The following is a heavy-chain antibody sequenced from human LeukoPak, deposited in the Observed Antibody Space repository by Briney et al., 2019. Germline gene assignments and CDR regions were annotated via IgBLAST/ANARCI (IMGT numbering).Heavy chain of an antibody. CDR1: GFTFSSSA. CDR3: AKIGGITMVRGVRPYYFDY. Sequence: GGSLRLSCAASGFTFSSSAMNWVRQTPGKGLEWVSAISGSGGTTYYADSVKGRFTISRDNSKNTLYLQMNSLRAEDTAVYYCAKIGGITMVRGVRPYYFDYWGQGTLVTVSS. D-gene: IGHD3-10*01. J-gene: IGHJ4*02. CDR2: ISGSGGTT. V-gene: IGHV3-23*01.